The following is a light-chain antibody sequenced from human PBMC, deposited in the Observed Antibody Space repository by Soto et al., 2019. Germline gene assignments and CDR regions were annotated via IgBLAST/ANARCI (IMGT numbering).Light chain of an antibody. CDR1: QSIMTY. J-gene: IGKJ2*01. V-gene: IGKV1-39*01. CDR2: AAS. CDR3: QQTYNSSPT. Sequence: DIQMTQSPSSLSASVGDRVTITCRASQSIMTYLNWYQQKSGKAPKLLIYAASSLQSGVPSRFSGSGSGADFTLTISSLQPEDCATYYCQQTYNSSPTFGQGTKLEIK.